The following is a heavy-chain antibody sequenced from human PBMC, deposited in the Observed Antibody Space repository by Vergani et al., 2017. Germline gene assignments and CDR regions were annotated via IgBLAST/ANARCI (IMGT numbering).Heavy chain of an antibody. Sequence: QVQLVESGGGVVQPGRSLRLSCAASGFTFSSYGMHWVRQAPGKGLEWVAVISYDGSNKYYADSVKGRFTISRDNSKNTVYLQMNSLRAEDTAVYYCAKGAGYSYGNFDYWGQGTLVTVSS. CDR3: AKGAGYSYGNFDY. CDR2: ISYDGSNK. D-gene: IGHD5-18*01. J-gene: IGHJ4*02. CDR1: GFTFSSYG. V-gene: IGHV3-30*18.